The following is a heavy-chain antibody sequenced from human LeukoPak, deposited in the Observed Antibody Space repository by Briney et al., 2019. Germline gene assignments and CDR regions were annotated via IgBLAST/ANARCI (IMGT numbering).Heavy chain of an antibody. CDR1: GFTFNNFA. CDR3: AKGGIEKFGMVPDWFDP. D-gene: IGHD3-3*01. V-gene: IGHV3-23*01. Sequence: GGSLRLSCAAPGFTFNNFAMSWVRQAPGRGLERTTSIGASGASPFYADSVKGRFTISRDISKNTLYLQMNSLRVEDTAIYYCAKGGIEKFGMVPDWFDPWGQGTLVTVSS. J-gene: IGHJ5*02. CDR2: IGASGASP.